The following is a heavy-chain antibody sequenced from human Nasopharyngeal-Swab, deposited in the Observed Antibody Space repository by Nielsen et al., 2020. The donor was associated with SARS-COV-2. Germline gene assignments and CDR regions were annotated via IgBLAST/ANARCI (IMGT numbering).Heavy chain of an antibody. D-gene: IGHD3-16*02. V-gene: IGHV2-26*01. Sequence: WIRQPPGKALEWLGHICSNDEKYYSTSLKSRLTISKDTSKSQVVLTMTNMDPVDTATYYCARIDYDYVWGSYRYTVGYFDYWGQGTLVTVSS. J-gene: IGHJ4*02. CDR2: ICSNDEK. CDR3: ARIDYDYVWGSYRYTVGYFDY.